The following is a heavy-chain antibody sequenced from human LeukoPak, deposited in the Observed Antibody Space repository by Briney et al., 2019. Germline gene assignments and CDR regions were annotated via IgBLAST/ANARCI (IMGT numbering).Heavy chain of an antibody. CDR2: INKEGNEE. Sequence: GGSLRLSCAASGFTFKDYWMSWVRQAPGKGPEWVANINKEGNEEHFVDSVKGRFTVSRDNAKNSLFLQMNSLRVEDTAVYYCATYDNWVAGNVWGQGTTVSVSS. V-gene: IGHV3-7*01. CDR1: GFTFKDYW. CDR3: ATYDNWVAGNV. J-gene: IGHJ6*02. D-gene: IGHD1-1*01.